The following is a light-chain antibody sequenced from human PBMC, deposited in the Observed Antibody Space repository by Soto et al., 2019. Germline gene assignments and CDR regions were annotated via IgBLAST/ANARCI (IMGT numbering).Light chain of an antibody. J-gene: IGLJ2*01. CDR1: SSNIGAGYD. V-gene: IGLV1-40*01. Sequence: QSVLTQPPSVSGAPGQRVTISCTGSSSNIGAGYDVHWYQQLPGTAPKLLIYGNSNRPSGVPDRFSGSKSGTSASLAITGLQAEDEADYYCQSYDSSLSVVFGGGTKL. CDR2: GNS. CDR3: QSYDSSLSVV.